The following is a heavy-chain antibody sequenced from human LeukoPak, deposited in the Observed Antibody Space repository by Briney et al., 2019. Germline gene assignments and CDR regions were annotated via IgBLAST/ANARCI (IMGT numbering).Heavy chain of an antibody. J-gene: IGHJ6*02. V-gene: IGHV4-59*08. CDR2: IYYSGST. Sequence: SETLSLTCTVSGGSISSYYWSWIRQPPGKGLEWIGYIYYSGSTNYNPSLKSRVTISVDTSKNQFSLKLSSVTAADTAVYYCARRRTVGANYYYYGMDVWGQGTTVTVSS. D-gene: IGHD1-26*01. CDR3: ARRRTVGANYYYYGMDV. CDR1: GGSISSYY.